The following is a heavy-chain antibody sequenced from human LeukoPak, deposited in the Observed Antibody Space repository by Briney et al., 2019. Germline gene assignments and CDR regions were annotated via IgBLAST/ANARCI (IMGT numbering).Heavy chain of an antibody. CDR3: ARARRSYSSSWYFFDY. Sequence: EGSLRLSCAASGFTFSDHYMDWVRQAPGKGLEWVGRTRNKANSYTTEYAASVKGRFTISRDDSKNSLYLQMNSLKTEDTAVYYCARARRSYSSSWYFFDYWGQGTLVTVSS. V-gene: IGHV3-72*01. J-gene: IGHJ4*02. CDR1: GFTFSDHY. D-gene: IGHD6-13*01. CDR2: TRNKANSYTT.